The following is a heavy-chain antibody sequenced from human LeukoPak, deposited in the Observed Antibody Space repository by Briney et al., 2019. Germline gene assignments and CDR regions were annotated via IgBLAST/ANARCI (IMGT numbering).Heavy chain of an antibody. V-gene: IGHV4-59*01. Sequence: SETLSLTCTVSGGSISSYYWSWIRQPPGKGLEWIGYIYYSGSTNYNPSLKSRVTISVDTSKNQFSLKLSSVTAADTAVYYCASGATSWAHMDVWGKGTTDTVSS. CDR1: GGSISSYY. CDR2: IYYSGST. J-gene: IGHJ6*03. D-gene: IGHD3-16*01. CDR3: ASGATSWAHMDV.